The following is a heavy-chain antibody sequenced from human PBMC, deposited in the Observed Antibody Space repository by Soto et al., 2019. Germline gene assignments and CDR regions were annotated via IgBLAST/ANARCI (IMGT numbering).Heavy chain of an antibody. Sequence: GGSLRLSCAASGFGFDEYAMSWVRQAPGKGLEWVSAISYGGGTTYYADSVKGRFTISRDNSKNTLYLQMNSLRAEDTAVYYCAKNPGYYYDSTGYHFDYWGQGTLVTVSS. CDR2: ISYGGGTT. V-gene: IGHV3-23*01. CDR1: GFGFDEYA. J-gene: IGHJ4*02. D-gene: IGHD3-22*01. CDR3: AKNPGYYYDSTGYHFDY.